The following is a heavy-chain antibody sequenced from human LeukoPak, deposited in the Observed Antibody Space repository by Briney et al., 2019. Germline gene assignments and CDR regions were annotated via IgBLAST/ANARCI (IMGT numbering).Heavy chain of an antibody. CDR3: AKDLRGYYGSGSPSGLDY. J-gene: IGHJ4*02. Sequence: GGSLRLSCAASGFTFSSYDMSWVRQAPGKGLEWVSAISGSGGSTYYADSVKGRFTISRDNSKNTLYLQMNSLRAEDTAVYYCAKDLRGYYGSGSPSGLDYWGQGTLVTVSS. D-gene: IGHD3-10*01. CDR1: GFTFSSYD. CDR2: ISGSGGST. V-gene: IGHV3-23*01.